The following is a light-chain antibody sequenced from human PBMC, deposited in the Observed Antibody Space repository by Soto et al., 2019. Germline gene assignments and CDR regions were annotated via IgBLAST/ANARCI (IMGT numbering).Light chain of an antibody. J-gene: IGLJ1*01. Sequence: QSALTQPASVSGSPGQSITISCSGTSSDIGSYNHVAWYQQFPGKSPKLMIYAVSDRPSGVSDRFSGSKSGITASLTISGLQTEGEADYYCISYTDRQSYLFGTGTKV. CDR3: ISYTDRQSYL. CDR2: AVS. V-gene: IGLV2-14*03. CDR1: SSDIGSYNH.